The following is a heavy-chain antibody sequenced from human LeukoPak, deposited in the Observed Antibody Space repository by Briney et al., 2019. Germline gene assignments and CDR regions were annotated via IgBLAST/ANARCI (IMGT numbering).Heavy chain of an antibody. CDR1: GGTFSSYA. Sequence: SVKVSCKASGGTFSSYAISWVRQAPGQGLEWMGGIIPIFGTANYAQKFQGRVTITADESTSTAYMELSSLRSEDTAVYYCARESGITMVRGVILGYWGQGTLVTVSS. D-gene: IGHD3-10*01. J-gene: IGHJ4*02. CDR2: IIPIFGTA. V-gene: IGHV1-69*13. CDR3: ARESGITMVRGVILGY.